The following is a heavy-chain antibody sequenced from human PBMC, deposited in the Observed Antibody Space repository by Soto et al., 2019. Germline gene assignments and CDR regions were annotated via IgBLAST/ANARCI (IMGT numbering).Heavy chain of an antibody. D-gene: IGHD3-10*01. V-gene: IGHV3-7*01. Sequence: GRSLRLSCAASGFTFNNYWLSWIRQAPGQGLEWVANMNQDGTIKYYVDSVKGRFTISRDNAGNSLFPQMNSLRAEDTAVYYCTRDHQSTLDYYFDYWGQGALVTVPQ. J-gene: IGHJ4*02. CDR1: GFTFNNYW. CDR2: MNQDGTIK. CDR3: TRDHQSTLDYYFDY.